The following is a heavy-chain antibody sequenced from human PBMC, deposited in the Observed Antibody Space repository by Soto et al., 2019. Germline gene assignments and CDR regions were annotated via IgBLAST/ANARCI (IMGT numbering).Heavy chain of an antibody. Sequence: SETLSLTCAVSGGSISSGGYSWSWIRQPPGKGLEWIGYIYHSGSTYYNPSLKSRVTISVDRSKNQFSLKLSSVTAADTAVYYCARAAEYSISTIAFDIWGQGTLVTVSS. CDR3: ARAAEYSISTIAFDI. J-gene: IGHJ3*02. D-gene: IGHD6-6*01. V-gene: IGHV4-30-2*01. CDR2: IYHSGST. CDR1: GGSISSGGYS.